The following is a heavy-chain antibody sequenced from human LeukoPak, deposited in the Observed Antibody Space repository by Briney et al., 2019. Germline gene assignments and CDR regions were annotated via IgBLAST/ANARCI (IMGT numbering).Heavy chain of an antibody. V-gene: IGHV4-59*08. CDR2: IYYSGST. D-gene: IGHD6-13*01. J-gene: IGHJ4*02. Sequence: SETLSLTCTVSGGSISSYYWSWIRQPPGKGLEWIGYIYYSGSTNYNPSLKSRVTISVDTSKNQFSLKLSSVTAADTAVYYCARRISGSIAAAGTRRRYYFDYWGQGTLVTVSS. CDR1: GGSISSYY. CDR3: ARRISGSIAAAGTRRRYYFDY.